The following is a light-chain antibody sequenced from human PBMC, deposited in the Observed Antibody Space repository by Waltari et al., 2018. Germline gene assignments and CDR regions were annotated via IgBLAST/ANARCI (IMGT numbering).Light chain of an antibody. CDR1: QSLVSSDGNTY. V-gene: IGKV2-30*01. CDR3: MQGSHWPWT. J-gene: IGKJ1*01. Sequence: DVVMTQSPLSLPVTLGQPATISCRSSQSLVSSDGNTYFNWFQQRPGQSPRRLFYRVSSRDSGVPDRFSGSGSGSDFSLRISRVEAGDVGVYYCMQGSHWPWTFGQGTKVEIK. CDR2: RVS.